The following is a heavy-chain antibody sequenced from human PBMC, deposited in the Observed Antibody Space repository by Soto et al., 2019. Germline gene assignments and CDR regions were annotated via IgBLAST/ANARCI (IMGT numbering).Heavy chain of an antibody. J-gene: IGHJ4*02. CDR3: AREEYGDHFGY. D-gene: IGHD4-17*01. V-gene: IGHV3-7*01. CDR1: GFTFSRYW. Sequence: EVQLVESGGGLVQPGGSLRLSCTASGFTFSRYWMSWVRQAPGKGLEWVANIKQDGTEKYYVDSVKGRFTISRDNAKNSLYLQMNSLRAEDTAVYYCAREEYGDHFGYWGQETLVPVSS. CDR2: IKQDGTEK.